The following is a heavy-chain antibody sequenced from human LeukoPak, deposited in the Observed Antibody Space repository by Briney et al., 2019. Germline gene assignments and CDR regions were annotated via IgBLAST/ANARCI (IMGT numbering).Heavy chain of an antibody. V-gene: IGHV4-59*12. Sequence: SETLSLTCTVSGGSISSYYWSWIRQPPGKGLEWIGYIYYSGSTNYNPSLKSRVTISVDTSKNQFSLKLSSVTAADTAVYYCARVVGSGSYSYPSWFDPWGQGTLVTVSS. CDR1: GGSISSYY. CDR2: IYYSGST. D-gene: IGHD3-10*01. J-gene: IGHJ5*02. CDR3: ARVVGSGSYSYPSWFDP.